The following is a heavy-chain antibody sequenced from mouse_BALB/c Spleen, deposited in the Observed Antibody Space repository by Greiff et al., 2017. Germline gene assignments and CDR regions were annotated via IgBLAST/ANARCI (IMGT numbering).Heavy chain of an antibody. CDR3: ATITTGGYYFDY. CDR2: IWSGGST. V-gene: IGHV2-4-1*01. J-gene: IGHJ2*01. CDR1: GFSLTSYG. D-gene: IGHD1-2*01. Sequence: VKLMESGPGLVQPSQSLSITCTVSGFSLTSYGVHWVRQSPGKGLEWLGVIWSGGSTDYNAAFISRLSISKDNSKSQVFFKMNSLQADDTAIYYCATITTGGYYFDYWGQGTTLTVSS.